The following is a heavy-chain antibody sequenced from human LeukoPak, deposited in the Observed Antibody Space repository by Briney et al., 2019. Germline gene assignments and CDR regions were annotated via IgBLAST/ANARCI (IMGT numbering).Heavy chain of an antibody. V-gene: IGHV1-69*13. CDR3: ARTVDYYDSSGYYRSAFDI. J-gene: IGHJ3*02. D-gene: IGHD3-22*01. Sequence: WASVKVSCKASGGTFSSYAISWVRQAPGQGLEWMGGIIPIFGTANYAQKFQGRVTITADESTSTACMELSSLRSEDTAVYYCARTVDYYDSSGYYRSAFDIWGQGTMVTVSS. CDR1: GGTFSSYA. CDR2: IIPIFGTA.